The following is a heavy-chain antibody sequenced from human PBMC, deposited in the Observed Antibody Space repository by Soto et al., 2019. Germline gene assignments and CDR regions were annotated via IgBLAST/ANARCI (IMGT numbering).Heavy chain of an antibody. CDR2: IYYSGST. J-gene: IGHJ6*02. V-gene: IGHV4-31*03. CDR3: ARDYRPGYCSSTSCRGYYYYGMDV. Sequence: QVQLQESGPGLVKPSQTLSLTCTVSGGSISSGGYYWSWIRQHPGKGLEWIGYIYYSGSTYYNPSLKRRVTISVDTSKNQFSLKLSSVTAADTAVYYCARDYRPGYCSSTSCRGYYYYGMDVWGQGTTVTVSS. D-gene: IGHD2-2*01. CDR1: GGSISSGGYY.